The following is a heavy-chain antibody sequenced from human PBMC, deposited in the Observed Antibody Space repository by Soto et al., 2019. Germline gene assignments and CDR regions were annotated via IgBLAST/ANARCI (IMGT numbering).Heavy chain of an antibody. V-gene: IGHV4-61*08. Sequence: QVQLQESGPGLVKPSETLSLTCTVSDGSVSSGGYYWSWIRQPPGKGLEWIGYIYYSGSTNYNPSLKSRVTISKDTSKNQFSLRLRSVTAADTAVYSCARGAGLGEFQIWGQGTLVTVSS. J-gene: IGHJ4*02. CDR2: IYYSGST. D-gene: IGHD3-16*01. CDR1: DGSVSSGGYY. CDR3: ARGAGLGEFQI.